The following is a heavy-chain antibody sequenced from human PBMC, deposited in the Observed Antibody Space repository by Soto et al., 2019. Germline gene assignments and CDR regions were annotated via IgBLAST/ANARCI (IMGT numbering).Heavy chain of an antibody. D-gene: IGHD2-15*01. CDR2: ISSGGTYT. Sequence: PVVSLRVSCAASGFTLSTYWMHWVRQVPGKGLVWVSRISSGGTYTNYADSVKGRFTISRDSARNTLFLQMNYLTGEDTAVYYCARTFVDGMAGFGPWGQGTLVTVSS. CDR1: GFTLSTYW. V-gene: IGHV3-74*01. CDR3: ARTFVDGMAGFGP. J-gene: IGHJ5*02.